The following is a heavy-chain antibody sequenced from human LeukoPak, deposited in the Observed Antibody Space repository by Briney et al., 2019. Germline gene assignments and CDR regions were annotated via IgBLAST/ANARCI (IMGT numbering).Heavy chain of an antibody. V-gene: IGHV4-59*01. CDR2: IYYSGST. CDR1: GGSISSYY. D-gene: IGHD1-26*01. Sequence: KPSQTLSLTCTVSGGSISSYYWSWIRQPPGKGLEWIGYIYYSGSTNYYTSLKSRVTISVDTSKNQFSLKLSSVTAADTAVYFCARADSGSYGPVDYWGQGTLVTVSS. CDR3: ARADSGSYGPVDY. J-gene: IGHJ4*02.